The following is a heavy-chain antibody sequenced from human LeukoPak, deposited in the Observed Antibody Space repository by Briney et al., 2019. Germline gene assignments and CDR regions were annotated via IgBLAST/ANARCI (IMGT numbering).Heavy chain of an antibody. D-gene: IGHD3-22*01. CDR3: ARGLFYYDSSGPGDI. Sequence: ASVKVSCKASGYTFTGYYMHRVRQAPGQGLEWMGWINPNSGGTNYAQKFQGRVTMTRDTSISTAYMELSRLRSDDTAVYYCARGLFYYDSSGPGDIWGQGTMVTVSS. CDR2: INPNSGGT. V-gene: IGHV1-2*02. CDR1: GYTFTGYY. J-gene: IGHJ3*02.